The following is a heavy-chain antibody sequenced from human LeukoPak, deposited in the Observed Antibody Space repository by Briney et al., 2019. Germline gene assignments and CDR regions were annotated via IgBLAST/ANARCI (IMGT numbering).Heavy chain of an antibody. V-gene: IGHV3-23*01. J-gene: IGHJ4*02. CDR1: GFTFSSSA. CDR2: ISGSGSGGST. D-gene: IGHD5-24*01. Sequence: GGSLGLSWAASGFTFSSSAMSWFRQAPGKGLEWVSSISGSGSGGSTYYADSVKGRFTISRDNSKNTLYLQMNSLIAEDTAVYYCAKSGYNRFDYWGQGTRVTVSS. CDR3: AKSGYNRFDY.